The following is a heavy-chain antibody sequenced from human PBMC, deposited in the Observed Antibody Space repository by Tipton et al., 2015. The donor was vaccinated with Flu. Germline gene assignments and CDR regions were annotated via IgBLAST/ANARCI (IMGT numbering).Heavy chain of an antibody. J-gene: IGHJ6*02. CDR2: MYYSGYI. D-gene: IGHD3-16*01. V-gene: IGHV4-59*01. CDR1: GGSISDYR. Sequence: LRLSCSVSGGSISDYRWSWLRQSPEKGLEWIGYMYYSGYINYNPSLKSRVTMSLDTSENQLSLKLSSLTAADMAVYYCARVAFIHDNRDYYYYSGLDVWGQGTTVTVS. CDR3: ARVAFIHDNRDYYYYSGLDV.